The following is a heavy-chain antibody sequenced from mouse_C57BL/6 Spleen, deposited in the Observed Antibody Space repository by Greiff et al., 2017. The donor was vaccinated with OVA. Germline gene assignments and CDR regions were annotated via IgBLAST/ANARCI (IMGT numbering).Heavy chain of an antibody. Sequence: VQLQQSGAELVRPGTSVKMSCKASGYTFTNYWIGWAKQRPGHGLEWIGDIYPGGGYTNYNETFKGKATLTADKSSSTAYMQFSSLTSEDSAIYYCARRYDYGWFAYWGQGTLVTVSA. D-gene: IGHD2-4*01. CDR2: IYPGGGYT. CDR3: ARRYDYGWFAY. CDR1: GYTFTNYW. J-gene: IGHJ3*01. V-gene: IGHV1-63*01.